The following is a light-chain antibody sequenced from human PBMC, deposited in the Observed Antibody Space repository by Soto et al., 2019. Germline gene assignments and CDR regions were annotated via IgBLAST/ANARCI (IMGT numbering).Light chain of an antibody. CDR2: DVS. CDR3: QQYNNWPFS. V-gene: IGKV3-15*01. Sequence: TQSPYTLSLSPGDRATLSCRAGQGVTTNFAWYQQKSGQSPRLLIYDVSTRATGVPARFSGTGSETDFTLTISGLQSEDSAFYFCQQYNNWPFSFGQGTRLEIK. J-gene: IGKJ5*01. CDR1: QGVTTN.